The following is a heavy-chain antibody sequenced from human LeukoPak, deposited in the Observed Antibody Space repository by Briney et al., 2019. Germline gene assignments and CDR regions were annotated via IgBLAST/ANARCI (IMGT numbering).Heavy chain of an antibody. CDR1: GGSISSGDYY. Sequence: SETLSLTCTVSGGSISSGDYYWSWIRQPPGKGLEWIGYIYYSGSTYYNPSLKSRVTISVDTSKNQFSLKLSSVTAADTAVYYCASTTFWSGYYAFDPWDQGTLVTVSS. D-gene: IGHD3-3*01. CDR3: ASTTFWSGYYAFDP. J-gene: IGHJ5*02. CDR2: IYYSGST. V-gene: IGHV4-30-4*01.